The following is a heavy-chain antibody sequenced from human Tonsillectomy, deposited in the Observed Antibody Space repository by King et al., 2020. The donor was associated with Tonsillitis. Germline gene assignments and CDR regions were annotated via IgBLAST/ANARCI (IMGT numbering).Heavy chain of an antibody. CDR2: IYYSGST. Sequence: QLQESGPGLVKPSETLSLTCTVSGGSISSSSYYWGWIRQPPGKGLEWIGSIYYSGSTYYNPSLKSRVTISVDTSKNQFSLNLSHVTAADTAVYYCARQPFPPGGDALYWYFDLWGRGTLVTVSS. V-gene: IGHV4-39*01. D-gene: IGHD2-21*02. J-gene: IGHJ2*01. CDR1: GGSISSSSYY. CDR3: ARQPFPPGGDALYWYFDL.